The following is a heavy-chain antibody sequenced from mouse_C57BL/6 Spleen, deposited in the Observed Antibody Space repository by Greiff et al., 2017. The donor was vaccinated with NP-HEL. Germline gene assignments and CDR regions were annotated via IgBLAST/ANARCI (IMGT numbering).Heavy chain of an antibody. J-gene: IGHJ3*01. Sequence: QVQLQQSGAELVKPGASVKISCKASGYAFSSYWMNWVKQRPGKGLEWIGQIYPGDGDTNYNGKFKGKATLTADKSSSTAYMQLSSLTSEDSAVYFGARSPNWDAWFAYWGQGTLVTVSA. CDR2: IYPGDGDT. CDR1: GYAFSSYW. D-gene: IGHD4-1*01. CDR3: ARSPNWDAWFAY. V-gene: IGHV1-80*01.